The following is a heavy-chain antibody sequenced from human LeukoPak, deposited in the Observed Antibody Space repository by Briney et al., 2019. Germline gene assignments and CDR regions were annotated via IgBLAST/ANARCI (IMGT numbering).Heavy chain of an antibody. CDR3: AKDSTVYTDYQFDY. CDR2: ISGSGDSA. V-gene: IGHV3-23*01. CDR1: VFTFSSYA. J-gene: IGHJ4*02. Sequence: GGSLRLSCAASVFTFSSYAMSWVRQAPGKGLEWVSTISGSGDSAYYADSVKGRFTISRDNSKNTLYLLMNSLRAEDTAVYYCAKDSTVYTDYQFDYWGQGSPVTVSS. D-gene: IGHD4-11*01.